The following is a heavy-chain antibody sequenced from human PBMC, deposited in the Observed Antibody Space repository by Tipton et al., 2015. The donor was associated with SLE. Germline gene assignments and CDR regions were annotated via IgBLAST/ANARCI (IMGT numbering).Heavy chain of an antibody. CDR3: ARVVRLLGAAGHFDT. CDR1: GGSISSYY. J-gene: IGHJ4*02. D-gene: IGHD6-13*01. CDR2: IYTSGST. Sequence: GLVKPSETLFLTCTVSGGSISSYYWSWIRQPPGKGLEWIGRIYTSGSTYYNPSLKSRVAISIDTSKNQFSLNLTSVTAADTAVYYCARVVRLLGAAGHFDTWGQGALVTVSS. V-gene: IGHV4-4*08.